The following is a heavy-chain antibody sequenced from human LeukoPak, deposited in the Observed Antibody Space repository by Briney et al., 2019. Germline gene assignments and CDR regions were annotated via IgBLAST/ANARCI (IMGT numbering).Heavy chain of an antibody. V-gene: IGHV4-31*03. CDR1: GGSISSGGYY. CDR3: ARGGGSRGYYELGWYFDL. Sequence: SQTLSLTCTVSGGSISSGGYYWSWSRQHPGKGLEWIGYIYYSGSTYYNPSLKSRVTISVDTSKNQFSLKLSSVTAADTAVYYCARGGGSRGYYELGWYFDLWGRGTLVTVSS. CDR2: IYYSGST. D-gene: IGHD3-22*01. J-gene: IGHJ2*01.